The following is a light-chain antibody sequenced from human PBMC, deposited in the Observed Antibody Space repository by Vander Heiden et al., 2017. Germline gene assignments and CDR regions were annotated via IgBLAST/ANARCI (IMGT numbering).Light chain of an antibody. CDR3: CSYSGSSTLV. CDR1: SSEVGGYNL. J-gene: IGLJ2*01. V-gene: IGLV2-23*02. CDR2: GVS. Sequence: QSALTHPPSLSRSPGQSITISCTGTSSEVGGYNLVSWYQQHPGKAPKLLIYGVSKRPSGVSDRFSGSKSGNTASLTISGLQAEDEADYYCCSYSGSSTLVFGGGTKLTVL.